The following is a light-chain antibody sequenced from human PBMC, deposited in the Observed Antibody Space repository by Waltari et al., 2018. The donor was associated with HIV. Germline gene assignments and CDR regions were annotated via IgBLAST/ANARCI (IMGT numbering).Light chain of an antibody. Sequence: SYMLTQPPSVSVAPGETARITCEGDNIGSRSVQWYQQKAGQAPVLVIYYDIDRPSGIPERFSGSNSDNTATLTISRVEAGDEADYYCQVWDGDSNHVVVGGGTKLTVL. CDR3: QVWDGDSNHVV. V-gene: IGLV3-21*04. CDR2: YDI. CDR1: NIGSRS. J-gene: IGLJ2*01.